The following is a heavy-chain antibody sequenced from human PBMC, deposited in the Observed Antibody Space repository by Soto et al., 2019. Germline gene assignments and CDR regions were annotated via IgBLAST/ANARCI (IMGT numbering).Heavy chain of an antibody. D-gene: IGHD3-22*01. CDR1: GVSITSST. Sequence: PSETLSLTCIVSGVSITSSTWWSWVRQAPGKGLEWVSVISGSGGSTFYADSVNGRFTISRDKSKNTLYLQMNSLRAEDTAVYYCAKVGLGRDYDSGGFYEPFPYWGQGTLVTVSS. CDR3: AKVGLGRDYDSGGFYEPFPY. V-gene: IGHV3-23*01. CDR2: ISGSGGST. J-gene: IGHJ4*02.